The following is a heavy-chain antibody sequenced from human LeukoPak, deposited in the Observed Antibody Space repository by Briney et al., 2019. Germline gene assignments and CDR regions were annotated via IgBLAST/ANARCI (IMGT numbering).Heavy chain of an antibody. CDR2: IYTSGST. CDR3: ARGAVAAGIYYYYYMDV. V-gene: IGHV4-4*07. CDR1: GGSISNYY. J-gene: IGHJ6*03. D-gene: IGHD6-13*01. Sequence: SETLSLTCTVSGGSISNYYWNWIRQPAGKGLEWIGRIYTSGSTNYNPSLKSRVTISVDTSKNQFSLKLSSVTAADTAVYYCARGAVAAGIYYYYYMDVWGKGTTVTISS.